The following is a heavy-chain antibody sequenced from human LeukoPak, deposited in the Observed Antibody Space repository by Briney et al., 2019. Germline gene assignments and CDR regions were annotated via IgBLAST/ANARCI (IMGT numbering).Heavy chain of an antibody. Sequence: GESLKISCKGTGYSFTSYWIGWVRQMPGKGLEWMGIIYPGDSDTRYSPSFQGQVTISADKSISTAYLQWSSLKASDTAMYYCASNYDILTGAFDPWGQGTLVTVSS. CDR1: GYSFTSYW. V-gene: IGHV5-51*01. CDR2: IYPGDSDT. D-gene: IGHD3-9*01. J-gene: IGHJ5*02. CDR3: ASNYDILTGAFDP.